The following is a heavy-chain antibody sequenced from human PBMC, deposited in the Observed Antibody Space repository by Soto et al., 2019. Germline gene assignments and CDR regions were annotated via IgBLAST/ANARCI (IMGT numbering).Heavy chain of an antibody. CDR3: ARVRIAARPPKYFDY. CDR1: GGSISSGGYY. CDR2: IYYSGST. V-gene: IGHV4-31*03. Sequence: QVQLQESGPGLVKPSQTLSLTCTVSGGSISSGGYYWSWIRQHPGKGLEWIGYIYYSGSTYYNPSLKSRVTISVDPSKNQFSLKLSSVTAADTAVYYCARVRIAARPPKYFDYWGQGTLVTVSS. J-gene: IGHJ4*02. D-gene: IGHD6-6*01.